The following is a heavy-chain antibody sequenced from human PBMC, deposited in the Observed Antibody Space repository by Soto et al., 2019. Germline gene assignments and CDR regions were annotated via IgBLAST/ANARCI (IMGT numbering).Heavy chain of an antibody. D-gene: IGHD6-13*01. CDR3: ARGLAAAVSNWFDP. CDR1: GGSISSYY. CDR2: IYYSGST. V-gene: IGHV4-59*01. J-gene: IGHJ5*02. Sequence: SETLSLTCTVSGGSISSYYWSWIRQPPGEGLEWIGYIYYSGSTNYNPSLKSRVTISVDTSKNRFSLKLSSVTAADTAVYYCARGLAAAVSNWFDPWGQGTLVTVSS.